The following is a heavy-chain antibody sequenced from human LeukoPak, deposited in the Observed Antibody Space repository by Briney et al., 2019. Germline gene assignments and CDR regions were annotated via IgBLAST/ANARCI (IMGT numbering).Heavy chain of an antibody. J-gene: IGHJ5*02. V-gene: IGHV3-30*18. CDR1: GFTFSSYG. Sequence: GGSLRLSCAASGFTFSSYGMHWVSQAPGKGLEWVAVISYDGSNKYYADSVKGRFTISRDNSKNTLYLQMNSLRAEDTAVYYCAKARYSSSANNWFDPWGQGTLITVSS. CDR3: AKARYSSSANNWFDP. CDR2: ISYDGSNK. D-gene: IGHD6-19*01.